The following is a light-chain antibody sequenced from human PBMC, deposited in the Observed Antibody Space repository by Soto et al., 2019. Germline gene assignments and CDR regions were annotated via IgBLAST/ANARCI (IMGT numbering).Light chain of an antibody. CDR1: SSDVGYYNY. V-gene: IGLV2-14*01. CDR2: EVS. CDR3: SSYTLISTQV. J-gene: IGLJ3*02. Sequence: QSVLTQPASVSGSPGQSITISCTGTSSDVGYYNYVSWYQQHPGNAPKLIIYEVSNRPAGVSNRFSGSKSGNTASLTISGLQAEDEADYYCSSYTLISTQVFGGGTKLTVL.